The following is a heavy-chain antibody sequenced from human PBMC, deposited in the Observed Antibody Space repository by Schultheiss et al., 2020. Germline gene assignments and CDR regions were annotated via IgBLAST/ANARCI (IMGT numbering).Heavy chain of an antibody. Sequence: GGSLRLSCAASGFTFSSYDMHWVRQATGKGLEWVSAIGTAGDTYYPGSVKGRFTISRENAKNSLYLQMNSLRAGDTAVYYCARDYLDSSGYLLGYWGQGTLVTVSS. V-gene: IGHV3-13*01. CDR1: GFTFSSYD. CDR2: IGTAGDT. D-gene: IGHD3-22*01. J-gene: IGHJ4*02. CDR3: ARDYLDSSGYLLGY.